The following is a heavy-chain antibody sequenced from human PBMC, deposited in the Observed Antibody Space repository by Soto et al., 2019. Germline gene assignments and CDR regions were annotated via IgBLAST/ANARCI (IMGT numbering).Heavy chain of an antibody. J-gene: IGHJ4*02. CDR2: TRNKANSYTT. D-gene: IGHD6-19*01. CDR1: GFTFSDHY. Sequence: PGGSLRLSCAASGFTFSDHYMDWVRQAPGKGLEWVGRTRNKANSYTTEYAASVKGRFTISRDDSKNSLYLQMNSLKTEDTAVYYCARWTPSSGMSYWGQGTLVTVSS. CDR3: ARWTPSSGMSY. V-gene: IGHV3-72*01.